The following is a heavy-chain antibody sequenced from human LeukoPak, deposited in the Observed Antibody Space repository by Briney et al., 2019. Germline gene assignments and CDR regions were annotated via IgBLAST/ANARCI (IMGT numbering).Heavy chain of an antibody. CDR1: GFTLSKYS. CDR3: AREDGSQLDY. D-gene: IGHD1-26*01. Sequence: GGSLRLSCAASGFTLSKYSMNWVRQTPGKGLEWVSYISSSGSSTYYADSVKGRFTISRDNAKSSLCLQMDSLRAGDTAVYYCAREDGSQLDYWGRGTLVTVSS. V-gene: IGHV3-48*04. J-gene: IGHJ4*02. CDR2: ISSSGSST.